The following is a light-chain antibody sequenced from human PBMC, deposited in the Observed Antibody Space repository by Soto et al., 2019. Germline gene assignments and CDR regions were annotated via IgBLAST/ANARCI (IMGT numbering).Light chain of an antibody. CDR3: LLYMDSGIGV. Sequence: QTVVTQEPSFSVSPGRTVTLTCGLSSGSVSVSHYPSWYQQTPGQAPRTLIYSTNTRASGVPDRFSGSILGNKAALTITGAQAEDECDYYCLLYMDSGIGVFGGGTKLTVL. V-gene: IGLV8-61*01. CDR2: STN. J-gene: IGLJ3*02. CDR1: SGSVSVSHY.